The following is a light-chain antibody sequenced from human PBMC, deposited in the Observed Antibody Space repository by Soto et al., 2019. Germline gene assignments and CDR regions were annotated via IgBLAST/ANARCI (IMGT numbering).Light chain of an antibody. CDR1: QGIGNA. CDR3: LQDINSPWT. J-gene: IGKJ1*01. CDR2: GAS. V-gene: IGKV1-6*01. Sequence: AIQMTQSPSSLSASVGDRVTISCRASQGIGNALGWYQQKPGKPPKVLIYGASNLQSGVPPRFSGSGSGTAFTLAISTRQPEVSETYYCLQDINSPWTCGQGTKVEIK.